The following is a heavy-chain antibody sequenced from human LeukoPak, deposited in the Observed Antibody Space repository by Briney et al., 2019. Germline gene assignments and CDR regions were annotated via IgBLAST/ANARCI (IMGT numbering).Heavy chain of an antibody. CDR2: IYPGDSDT. V-gene: IGHV5-51*01. Sequence: GESLKISCKGSGYSFTSYWIGWVRQMPGKGLEWVGIIYPGDSDTRYSPSFQGQVTISADKSISTAYLQWSSLKASDTAMYYCARRAIVGYCSSTSCSYYFDYWGQGTLVTVSS. CDR3: ARRAIVGYCSSTSCSYYFDY. J-gene: IGHJ4*02. CDR1: GYSFTSYW. D-gene: IGHD2-2*01.